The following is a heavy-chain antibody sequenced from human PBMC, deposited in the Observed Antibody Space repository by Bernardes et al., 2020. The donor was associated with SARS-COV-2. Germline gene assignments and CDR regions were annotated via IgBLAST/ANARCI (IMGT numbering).Heavy chain of an antibody. D-gene: IGHD4-17*01. CDR2: ISADGSVK. J-gene: IGHJ3*02. CDR3: ARDYGDGILHI. CDR1: RSRFSTYP. Sequence: GGTLRLSCASSRSRFSTYPMHWVRQTPGQGLEWVAAISADGSVKNYADSVQDRFTVSRDNSKTTVFLLMNSLKPKDTAVYRCARDYGDGILHIWGQGTTGTGSS. V-gene: IGHV3-30-3*01.